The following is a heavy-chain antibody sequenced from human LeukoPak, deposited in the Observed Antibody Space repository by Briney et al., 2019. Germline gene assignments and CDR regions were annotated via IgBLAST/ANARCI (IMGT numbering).Heavy chain of an antibody. Sequence: GASVKVSCKASGYTFTDYYIHWVRQAPGQGLEWMGRINPNSGGTDFAQKFQGRVTMTRDTSISTAYMELSRLRSDDTAVYYCAREHIAVAGLWGRDMYDYWGQGTLVTVSS. D-gene: IGHD6-19*01. J-gene: IGHJ4*02. CDR2: INPNSGGT. CDR3: AREHIAVAGLWGRDMYDY. CDR1: GYTFTDYY. V-gene: IGHV1-2*06.